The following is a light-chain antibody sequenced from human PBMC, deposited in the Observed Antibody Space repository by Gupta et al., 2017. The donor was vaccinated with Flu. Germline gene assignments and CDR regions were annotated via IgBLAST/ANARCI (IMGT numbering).Light chain of an antibody. CDR3: QTGGTGIRV. Sequence: VKITCTLSSGNRSDANDWHQQQPEKGPPYLMMLNSDGSHSKGDGIPDRFSGSSSAADLYLTIASRQAEDEDYYYSQTGGTGIRVFGGGTKLTVL. J-gene: IGLJ3*02. CDR2: LNSDGSH. V-gene: IGLV4-69*01. CDR1: SGNRSDA.